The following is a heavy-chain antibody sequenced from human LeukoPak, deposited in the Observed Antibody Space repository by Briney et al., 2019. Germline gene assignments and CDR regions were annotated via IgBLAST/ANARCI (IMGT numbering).Heavy chain of an antibody. V-gene: IGHV3-30*04. D-gene: IGHD6-19*01. CDR1: GFTFSSYA. Sequence: PGGSLRLSCAASGFTFSSYAMHWVRQAPGKGLEWVAVISHDGSKENYADSVKGRFTISRDNSKNMVYLQMNGLRNEDTAVFYCFSSGWSGDYYWGQGSLVIVSS. CDR3: FSSGWSGDYY. CDR2: ISHDGSKE. J-gene: IGHJ4*02.